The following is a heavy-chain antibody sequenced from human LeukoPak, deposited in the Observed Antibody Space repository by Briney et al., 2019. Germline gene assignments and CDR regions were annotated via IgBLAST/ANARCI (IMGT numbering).Heavy chain of an antibody. V-gene: IGHV3-7*01. CDR3: ARHYYDSSGYLDY. CDR2: IKQDGSEK. J-gene: IGHJ4*02. D-gene: IGHD3-22*01. Sequence: GGSLRLSCAASGFTFSSYWMSWVRQAPGKGLEWVANIKQDGSEKYYVDSVKGRFTISRDNAKNSLYLQMNSLRAEDTAVYYCARHYYDSSGYLDYWGQGTLVTVSP. CDR1: GFTFSSYW.